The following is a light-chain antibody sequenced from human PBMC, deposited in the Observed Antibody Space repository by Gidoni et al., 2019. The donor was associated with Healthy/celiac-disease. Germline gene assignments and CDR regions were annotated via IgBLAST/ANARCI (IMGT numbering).Light chain of an antibody. CDR2: AAS. CDR1: QGISSY. Sequence: DIQLTQSPSFLSASVGDRVTITCRASQGISSYLAWYQQKPGKAPKLLIYAASPLQSGVPSRFSGSGSGTEFTLTISSLQPEDFATYYCQQLNSYPLFTFGPGTKVDIK. J-gene: IGKJ3*01. CDR3: QQLNSYPLFT. V-gene: IGKV1-9*01.